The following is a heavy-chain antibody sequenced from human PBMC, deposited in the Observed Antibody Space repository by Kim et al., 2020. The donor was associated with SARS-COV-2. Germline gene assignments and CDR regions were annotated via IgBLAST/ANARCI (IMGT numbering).Heavy chain of an antibody. J-gene: IGHJ6*02. Sequence: SETLSLTCTVSGYSISSGYYWGWIRQPPGKGLEWIGSIYHSGSTYYNPSLKSRVTISVDTSKNQFSLKLSSVTAADTAVYYCARVRFGYGSGSYSHANYYYYGMDVWGQGTTVTVSS. CDR2: IYHSGST. CDR3: ARVRFGYGSGSYSHANYYYYGMDV. V-gene: IGHV4-38-2*02. CDR1: GYSISSGYY. D-gene: IGHD3-10*01.